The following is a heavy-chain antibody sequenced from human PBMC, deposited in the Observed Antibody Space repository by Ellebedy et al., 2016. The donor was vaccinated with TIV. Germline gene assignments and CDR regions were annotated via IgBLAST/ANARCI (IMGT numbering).Heavy chain of an antibody. CDR3: ARVEDSSSSNDY. J-gene: IGHJ4*02. Sequence: SETLSLXXAVYGGSFSGYYWSWIRQPPGKGLEWIGEINHSGSTNYNPSLKSRVTISVDTSKNQFSLKLSSVTAADTAVYYCARVEDSSSSNDYWGQGTLVTVSS. CDR2: INHSGST. D-gene: IGHD6-6*01. V-gene: IGHV4-34*01. CDR1: GGSFSGYY.